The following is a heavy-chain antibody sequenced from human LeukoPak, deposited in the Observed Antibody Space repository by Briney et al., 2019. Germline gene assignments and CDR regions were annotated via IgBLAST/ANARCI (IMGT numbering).Heavy chain of an antibody. J-gene: IGHJ4*02. CDR3: ARIPWERLSY. V-gene: IGHV1-2*02. Sequence: ASVKVSCKASVYTFTGYYMHWVRQAPGQGLEGMGWINPNSGGTNYAQKFQGRVTMTRDTSISTAYMELSRLSADDTAVFYFARIPWERLSYWGQGTLVTVSS. CDR2: INPNSGGT. CDR1: VYTFTGYY. D-gene: IGHD1-1*01.